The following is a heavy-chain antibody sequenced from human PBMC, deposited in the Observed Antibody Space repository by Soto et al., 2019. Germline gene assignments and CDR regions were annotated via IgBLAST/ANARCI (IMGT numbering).Heavy chain of an antibody. J-gene: IGHJ5*02. D-gene: IGHD1-20*01. CDR2: ISAYTGNT. Sequence: QVQLVQSGAEVKKPGASVKVSCKASGYTFNNFGINWVRQAPGQGLEWMGWISAYTGNTNYAQKLQGRVTMPTDTFPNPVYVELRSPRSDNTALYYCGGGGITGMGWFDPWGQGTLVTVSS. CDR3: GGGGITGMGWFDP. V-gene: IGHV1-18*01. CDR1: GYTFNNFG.